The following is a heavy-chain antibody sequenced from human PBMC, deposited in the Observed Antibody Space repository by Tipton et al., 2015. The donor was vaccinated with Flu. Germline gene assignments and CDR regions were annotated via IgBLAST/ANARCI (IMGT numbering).Heavy chain of an antibody. Sequence: TLSLTCSVSGASISDYYWNWIRQRPGKGLEWLAHISYSGTTDYNPSLKSRLTVSADTSKNQFSLKLTSVTATDTAIYYCASAPTMTTFFFWGQGTLVTVPS. J-gene: IGHJ4*02. CDR2: ISYSGTT. CDR1: GASISDYY. V-gene: IGHV4-59*08. CDR3: ASAPTMTTFFF. D-gene: IGHD4-17*01.